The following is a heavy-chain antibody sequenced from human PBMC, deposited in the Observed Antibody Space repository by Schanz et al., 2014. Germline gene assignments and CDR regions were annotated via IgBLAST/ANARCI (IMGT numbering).Heavy chain of an antibody. CDR2: IGGSGDST. Sequence: EVQLLESGGGLVQPGGSLRLSCAASGFTFSNHALSWVRQAPGKGLEWVSGIGGSGDSTHYADSVKGRFIISRDNSKNTLYLQMNSLRAEDTAVYYCARLDSSSWYPRYWGQGTLXTVSS. CDR1: GFTFSNHA. J-gene: IGHJ4*02. V-gene: IGHV3-23*01. CDR3: ARLDSSSWYPRY. D-gene: IGHD6-13*01.